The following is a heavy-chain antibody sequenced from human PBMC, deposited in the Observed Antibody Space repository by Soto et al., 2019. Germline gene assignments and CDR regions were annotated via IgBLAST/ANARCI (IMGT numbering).Heavy chain of an antibody. CDR3: ARRYGSCFDS. CDR1: GGSISSYY. V-gene: IGHV4-59*08. J-gene: IGHJ4*02. Sequence: QVQLQESGPGLVKPSETLSLTCTVSGGSISSYYWSWIRQPPGKGLEWIGYIYYGGCTNYNPSLTIRVSISAVSSNNQFSLNLSSVAAADTAVYYSARRYGSCFDSWGQGTLVTVSA. D-gene: IGHD5-18*01. CDR2: IYYGGCT.